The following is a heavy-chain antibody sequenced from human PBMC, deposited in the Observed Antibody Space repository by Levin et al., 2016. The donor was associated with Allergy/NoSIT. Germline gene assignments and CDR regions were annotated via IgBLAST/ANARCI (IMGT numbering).Heavy chain of an antibody. Sequence: SVKVSCKASGGTFSSYTISWVRQAPGQGLEWMGRIIPILGIANYAQKFQGRVTITADKSTSTAYMEVSSLRSEDTAVYNCATSTSDYYFDYWGQGTLVTVSS. CDR1: GGTFSSYT. V-gene: IGHV1-69*02. J-gene: IGHJ4*02. D-gene: IGHD2-21*02. CDR3: ATSTSDYYFDY. CDR2: IIPILGIA.